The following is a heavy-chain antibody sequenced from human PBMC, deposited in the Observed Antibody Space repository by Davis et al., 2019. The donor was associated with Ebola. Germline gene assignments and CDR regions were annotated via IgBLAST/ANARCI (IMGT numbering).Heavy chain of an antibody. CDR1: SYTFTSYG. Sequence: ASVKVSCKASSYTFTSYGISCVRQAPGQGLEWMGWISAYNGNTNYAQKLQGRVTMTTDTSRSTAYMELRSLRSDDTAVYYCARGRPAAIRSVNWFDPWGQGTLVTVSS. J-gene: IGHJ5*02. D-gene: IGHD2-2*02. CDR3: ARGRPAAIRSVNWFDP. V-gene: IGHV1-18*01. CDR2: ISAYNGNT.